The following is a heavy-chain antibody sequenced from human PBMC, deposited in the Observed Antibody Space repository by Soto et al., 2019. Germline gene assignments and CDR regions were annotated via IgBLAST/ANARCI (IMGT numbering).Heavy chain of an antibody. CDR2: IYYSGST. D-gene: IGHD3-3*01. CDR3: ARSKVAGYYDATAYFDY. Sequence: SETLSLTCTVSGGSISSGGYYWSWIRQHPGKGLEWIGYIYYSGSTYYNPSLKSRVTISVDTSKNQFSLKLSSVTAADTAVYYCARSKVAGYYDATAYFDYWGQGTLVTVSS. J-gene: IGHJ4*02. V-gene: IGHV4-31*03. CDR1: GGSISSGGYY.